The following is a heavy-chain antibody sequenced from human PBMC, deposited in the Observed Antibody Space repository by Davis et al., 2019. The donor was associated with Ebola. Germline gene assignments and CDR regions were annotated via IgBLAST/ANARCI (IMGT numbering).Heavy chain of an antibody. J-gene: IGHJ4*02. CDR3: AASAGTVGKFDF. CDR2: IVVGSGNT. D-gene: IGHD1-14*01. CDR1: GYTFTSYY. V-gene: IGHV1-58*02. Sequence: SVKVSCKASGYTFTSYYMHWVRQARGQRLEWIGGIVVGSGNTNYAQKFRERLTMTRDMSTSTAYMELSSLRFEDTAVYYCAASAGTVGKFDFWGQGTLVTVSS.